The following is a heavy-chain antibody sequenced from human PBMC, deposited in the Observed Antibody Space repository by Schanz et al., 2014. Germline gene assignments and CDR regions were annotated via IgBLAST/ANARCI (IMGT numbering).Heavy chain of an antibody. Sequence: PGASLRLSCAASGFTFSDYYMSWIRQAPGKGLEWVSYISGTTTYTNYADSVKGRFTISRDNAKNSLYLQMNSLRAEDTAVYYCAREEGWGIAAAGRKHYYYGMDVWGQGTTVTVSS. D-gene: IGHD6-13*01. J-gene: IGHJ6*02. CDR1: GFTFSDYY. CDR3: AREEGWGIAAAGRKHYYYGMDV. V-gene: IGHV3-11*06. CDR2: ISGTTTYT.